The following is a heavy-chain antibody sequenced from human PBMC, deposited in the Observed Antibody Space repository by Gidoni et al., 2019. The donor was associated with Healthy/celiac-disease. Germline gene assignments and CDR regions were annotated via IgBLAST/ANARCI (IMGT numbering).Heavy chain of an antibody. CDR3: ARAPAAGTLYYYYGMDV. Sequence: EVQLVESGGGLVKPGGSLRLSCAASGFTFSSDSINWVRQAPGKGLEWVSSIISSSSYIYYADSVKGRFTISRDNAKNSLYLQMNSLRAEDTAVYYCARAPAAGTLYYYYGMDVWGQGTTVTVSS. J-gene: IGHJ6*02. D-gene: IGHD6-13*01. V-gene: IGHV3-21*01. CDR1: GFTFSSDS. CDR2: IISSSSYI.